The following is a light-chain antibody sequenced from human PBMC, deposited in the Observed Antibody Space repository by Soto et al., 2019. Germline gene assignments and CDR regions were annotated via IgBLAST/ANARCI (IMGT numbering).Light chain of an antibody. CDR2: AAS. V-gene: IGKV1-39*01. J-gene: IGKJ3*01. CDR3: QQSYSTPRA. Sequence: QTTQSPSSLCASVGDRVTITCGASQKISSYLNWYQQKRGKAPKLLIYAASSLQSGVPSRFSGSVSGTDFTLTISSLQPEDFATYFCQQSYSTPRAVGPGTKLDIK. CDR1: QKISSY.